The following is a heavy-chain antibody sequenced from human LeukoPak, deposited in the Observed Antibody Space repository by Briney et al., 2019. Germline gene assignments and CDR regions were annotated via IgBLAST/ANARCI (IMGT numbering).Heavy chain of an antibody. D-gene: IGHD1-26*01. J-gene: IGHJ2*01. CDR1: GGSISNYY. CDR2: IYGSGST. CDR3: ARSVGAIWYFDL. V-gene: IGHV4-4*07. Sequence: SETLSLTCTISGGSISNYYWSWIRQSAAKRLEWIGRIYGSGSTNFNPSLKSRVTMSVDTSKNKLSLMLRSVTAADTAVYYCARSVGAIWYFDLWGRGTLVTVSS.